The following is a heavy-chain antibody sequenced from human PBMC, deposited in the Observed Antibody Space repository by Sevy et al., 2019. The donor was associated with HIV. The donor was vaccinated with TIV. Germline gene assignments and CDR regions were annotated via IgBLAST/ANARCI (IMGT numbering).Heavy chain of an antibody. CDR3: AKDDIEVETADFDY. CDR1: GFTFSSYA. V-gene: IGHV3-23*01. Sequence: GGSLRLSCAVSGFTFSSYAMSWVRQAPGKGLEWVSAISGSGGSTYYADSVKGRLTICRDNSKNMLYLQMNSLRAEDTAVYYCAKDDIEVETADFDYWGQGTLVTVSS. D-gene: IGHD2-21*02. CDR2: ISGSGGST. J-gene: IGHJ4*02.